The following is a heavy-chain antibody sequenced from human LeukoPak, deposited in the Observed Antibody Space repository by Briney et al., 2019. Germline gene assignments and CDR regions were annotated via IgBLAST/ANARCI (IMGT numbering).Heavy chain of an antibody. CDR3: AKDPRYCSGGSCYGYYFDY. Sequence: GGSLRLSCAASGFTVSSNYMSWVRQAPGKGLEWVSAISGSGGSTYYADSVKGRFTISRDNSKNTLYLQMNSLRAEDTAVYYCAKDPRYCSGGSCYGYYFDYWGQGTLDTVSS. CDR2: ISGSGGST. J-gene: IGHJ4*02. D-gene: IGHD2-15*01. V-gene: IGHV3-23*01. CDR1: GFTVSSNY.